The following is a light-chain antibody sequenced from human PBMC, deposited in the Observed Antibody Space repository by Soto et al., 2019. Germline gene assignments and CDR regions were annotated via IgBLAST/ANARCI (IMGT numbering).Light chain of an antibody. V-gene: IGLV2-14*01. CDR3: ISYTVSRSYV. CDR2: SVS. CDR1: ISDIGAYDH. J-gene: IGLJ1*01. Sequence: QSSLTQPASVSGSPGQSITISCSGTISDIGAYDHVAWFQQFPGKTPKLVIYSVSNRPSGVSYRFSGSKSGNTASLTISGLQADDEADYYCISYTVSRSYVFGPGTKVTVL.